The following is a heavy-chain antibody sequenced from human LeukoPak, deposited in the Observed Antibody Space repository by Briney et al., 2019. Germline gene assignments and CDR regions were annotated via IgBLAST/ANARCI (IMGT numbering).Heavy chain of an antibody. V-gene: IGHV4-34*01. CDR3: AIGLWAAAGTAPD. CDR1: GGSFSDYY. J-gene: IGHJ4*02. CDR2: INHSGST. Sequence: SETLSLTCAVYGGSFSDYYWSWIRQPPGKGLEWIGEINHSGSTNYNPSLKSRVTISVDTSKNQFSLNLTSVTAADTAVYYCAIGLWAAAGTAPDWGQGTLVTVSS. D-gene: IGHD6-13*01.